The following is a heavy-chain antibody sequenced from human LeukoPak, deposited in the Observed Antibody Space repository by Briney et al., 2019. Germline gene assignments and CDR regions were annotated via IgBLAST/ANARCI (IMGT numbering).Heavy chain of an antibody. CDR1: GFTFSSYS. CDR3: ARDISGAAADY. V-gene: IGHV3-21*01. CDR2: ISSSSSYI. D-gene: IGHD4/OR15-4a*01. Sequence: GGSLRLSCAASGFTFSSYSMNWVRQAPGKGLEWVSSISSSSSYIYYADSVKGRFSISRDNAKNSLYLQMNSLRAEDTAVYYCARDISGAAADYWGQGTLVTVSS. J-gene: IGHJ4*02.